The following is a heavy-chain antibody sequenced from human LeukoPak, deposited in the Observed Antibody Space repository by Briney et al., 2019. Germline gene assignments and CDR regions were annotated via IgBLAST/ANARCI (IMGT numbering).Heavy chain of an antibody. Sequence: GGSLRRSGAASGFTFSNAWMSWVRQAPGKGLEWVGRIKSKTDGGTTDYAAPVKGRFTISRDDSKNTLYLQMNSLKTEDTAVYYCTTDIRPYYYDSSGYYGTGDWGQGTLVTVSS. V-gene: IGHV3-15*01. J-gene: IGHJ4*02. CDR3: TTDIRPYYYDSSGYYGTGD. CDR1: GFTFSNAW. D-gene: IGHD3-22*01. CDR2: IKSKTDGGTT.